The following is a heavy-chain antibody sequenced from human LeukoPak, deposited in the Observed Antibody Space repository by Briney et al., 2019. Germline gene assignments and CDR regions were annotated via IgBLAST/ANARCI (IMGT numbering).Heavy chain of an antibody. CDR1: GGSISSSSYY. J-gene: IGHJ5*02. CDR2: IYYSGST. D-gene: IGHD3-3*01. V-gene: IGHV4-39*07. CDR3: ARDLWSGFNWFDP. Sequence: SETLSLTCTVSGGSISSSSYYWGWIRQPPGKGLEWIGSIYYSGSTYYNPSLKSRVTISVDKSKNQFSLKLSSVTAADTAVYYCARDLWSGFNWFDPWGQGTLVTVSS.